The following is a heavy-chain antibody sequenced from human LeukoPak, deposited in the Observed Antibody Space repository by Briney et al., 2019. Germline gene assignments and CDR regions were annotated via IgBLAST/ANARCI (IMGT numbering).Heavy chain of an antibody. Sequence: PSETLSLTCTVSGGSISSYYWSWIRQPPGKGLKWIGYIYYRGSTNYNPSLKSRVTISVDTSKNQFSLKLSSVTAADTAVYYCARGMRYSSSWYGAVGGRSEVQHWGQGTLVTVSS. CDR3: ARGMRYSSSWYGAVGGRSEVQH. D-gene: IGHD6-13*01. CDR2: IYYRGST. V-gene: IGHV4-59*12. CDR1: GGSISSYY. J-gene: IGHJ1*01.